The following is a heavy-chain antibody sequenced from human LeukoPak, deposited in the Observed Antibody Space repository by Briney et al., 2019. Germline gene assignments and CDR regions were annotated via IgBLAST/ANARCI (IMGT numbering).Heavy chain of an antibody. CDR1: GFTFSSYA. Sequence: GRSLRLSCAASGFTFSSYAMHWVRQAPGKGLEWVAVISYDGSNKYYADSVKGRFAISRDNSKNTLYLQMNSLRAEDTAVYYCARDPGYSSGWSPDYWGQGTLVTVSS. CDR3: ARDPGYSSGWSPDY. J-gene: IGHJ4*02. D-gene: IGHD6-19*01. CDR2: ISYDGSNK. V-gene: IGHV3-30*09.